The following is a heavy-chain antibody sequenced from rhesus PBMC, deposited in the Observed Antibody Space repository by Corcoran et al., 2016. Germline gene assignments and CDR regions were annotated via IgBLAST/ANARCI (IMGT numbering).Heavy chain of an antibody. CDR3: ARGYGSGEYFDY. J-gene: IGHJ4*01. Sequence: QVTLKESGPALVKPTQTLTLTCTFSGFSLSTSGMGVGWIRQPPGKALEWLASIYWDDDKYYSPSVKGSLTSSKDPSKNQVFLPMTNMCPVNTATYYCARGYGSGEYFDYWGQGVLFTVSS. D-gene: IGHD3-28*01. CDR1: GFSLSTSGMG. V-gene: IGHV2S1*01. CDR2: IYWDDDK.